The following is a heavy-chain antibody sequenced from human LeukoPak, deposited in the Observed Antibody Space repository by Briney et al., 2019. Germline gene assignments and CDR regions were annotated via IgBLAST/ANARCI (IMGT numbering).Heavy chain of an antibody. CDR1: GFIFSDYN. CDR2: ISSGSSTI. V-gene: IGHV3-48*01. D-gene: IGHD3-16*01. Sequence: GGSLRLSCAGSGFIFSDYNMNWVRQAPGKGLEWVSYISSGSSTIYYADSVKGRFTISRDNAKKSLYLQMNSLKAEDTAVYYCAKDNGGGGFDYWGQGTLVTVSS. J-gene: IGHJ4*02. CDR3: AKDNGGGGFDY.